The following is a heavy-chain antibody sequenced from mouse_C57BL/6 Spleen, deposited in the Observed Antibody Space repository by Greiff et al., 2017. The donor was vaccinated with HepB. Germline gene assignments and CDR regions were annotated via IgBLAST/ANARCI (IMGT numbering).Heavy chain of an antibody. CDR1: GFTFSDYG. V-gene: IGHV5-17*01. CDR3: ASSSYWYFDV. CDR2: ISSGSSTI. D-gene: IGHD1-1*01. Sequence: EVKVVDSGGGLVKPGGSLKLSCAASGFTFSDYGMHWVRQAPEKGLEWVAYISSGSSTIYYADTVKGRFTISRDNAKNTLFLQMTSLRSEDTAMYYCASSSYWYFDVWGTGTTVTVSS. J-gene: IGHJ1*03.